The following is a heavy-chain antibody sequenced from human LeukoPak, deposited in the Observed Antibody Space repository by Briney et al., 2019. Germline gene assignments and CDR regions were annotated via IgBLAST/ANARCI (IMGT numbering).Heavy chain of an antibody. Sequence: ASVTVSCKASGYTFTSYYMHWVRQAPGQGLEWMGIINPSGGSTSYAQKFQGRVTMTRDTSTSTVYMELSSLRSEDTAVYYCARRAGIFGRSNLNWFDHWGQGTLVTVSS. CDR2: INPSGGST. J-gene: IGHJ5*02. CDR3: ARRAGIFGRSNLNWFDH. CDR1: GYTFTSYY. V-gene: IGHV1-46*01. D-gene: IGHD3-3*01.